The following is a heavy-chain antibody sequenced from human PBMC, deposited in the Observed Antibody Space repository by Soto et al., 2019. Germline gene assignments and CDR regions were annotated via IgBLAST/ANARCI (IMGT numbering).Heavy chain of an antibody. Sequence: SETLSLTCTVSGGSLSSFYWGWIRRPPGKGLEWIGYIYHSGTTKYNSSLKSRVTMSVDSSKNEFSLKLTSVTAADTAVYYCASVHKEELVTVPAAHYDHRGHGPLVTV. CDR2: IYHSGTT. D-gene: IGHD2-2*01. CDR3: ASVHKEELVTVPAAHYDH. CDR1: GGSLSSFY. J-gene: IGHJ4*01. V-gene: IGHV4-59*01.